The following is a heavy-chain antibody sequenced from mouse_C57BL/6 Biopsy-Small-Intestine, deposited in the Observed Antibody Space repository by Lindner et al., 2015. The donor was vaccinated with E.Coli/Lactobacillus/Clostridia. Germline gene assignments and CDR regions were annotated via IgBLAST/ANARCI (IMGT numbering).Heavy chain of an antibody. D-gene: IGHD2-1*01. CDR3: TRRRGLPYFDY. V-gene: IGHV1-42*01. CDR2: IYPSTGDT. Sequence: VQLQESGPELVKPGASMKISCKASGYSFTGYYINWVKQSPEKSLEWIGEIYPSTGDTTYNQKFKGKAKLTAVTSASTAYMELSSLTNEDSAVYYCTRRRGLPYFDYWGQGTTLTVSS. CDR1: GYSFTGYY. J-gene: IGHJ2*01.